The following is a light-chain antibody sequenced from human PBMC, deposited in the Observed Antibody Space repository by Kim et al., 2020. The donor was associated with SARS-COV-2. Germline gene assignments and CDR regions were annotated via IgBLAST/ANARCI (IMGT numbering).Light chain of an antibody. V-gene: IGKV1-9*01. CDR2: AAS. CDR3: QQLNSSPYT. J-gene: IGKJ2*01. CDR1: QRISSY. Sequence: CESVGDRVHITCRDSQRISSYLAWYQQKPGKSPKLLIYAASTLQSGVPSRCSGSGSGTDFTLTISSLQPEDFATYFCQQLNSSPYTFGQGTKLEI.